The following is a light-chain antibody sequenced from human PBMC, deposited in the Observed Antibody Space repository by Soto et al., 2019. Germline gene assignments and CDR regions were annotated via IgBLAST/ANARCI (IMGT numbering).Light chain of an antibody. J-gene: IGLJ1*01. CDR1: SSDVGGYKY. V-gene: IGLV2-14*01. Sequence: QSVLTQPASVSGSPGQSITITCTGTSSDVGGYKYVSWYQQHPGKAPKLLIYVVSNRPSGVSNRFSGSKAGNTASLTISGLRAEDEADYYCSSYTTNSTYLFGTGTKVTVL. CDR3: SSYTTNSTYL. CDR2: VVS.